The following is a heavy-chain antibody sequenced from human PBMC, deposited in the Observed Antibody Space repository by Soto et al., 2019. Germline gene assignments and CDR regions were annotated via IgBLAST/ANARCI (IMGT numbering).Heavy chain of an antibody. CDR2: IYHSGST. CDR3: ASGLRGASYYDFWSGVNAFDI. Sequence: SETLSLTCAVSSGSISSSNWWSWVRQPPGKGLEWIGEIYHSGSTNYNPSLKSRVTISVDKSKNQFSLKLSSVTAADTAVYYCASGLRGASYYDFWSGVNAFDIWGQGTMVTVSS. CDR1: SGSISSSNW. J-gene: IGHJ3*02. D-gene: IGHD3-3*01. V-gene: IGHV4-4*02.